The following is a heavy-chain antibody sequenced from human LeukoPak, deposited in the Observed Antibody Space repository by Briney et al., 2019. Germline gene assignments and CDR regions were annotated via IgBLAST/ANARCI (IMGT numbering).Heavy chain of an antibody. J-gene: IGHJ4*02. CDR2: IYYSGST. V-gene: IGHV4-39*07. D-gene: IGHD6-13*01. Sequence: SEPLSLTCSVSVHSHRRSSYFWGRIRQPPGRRREWIGSIYYSGSTYYHPSLKSRVTISVDTSKNQYSLKLSSVTAADTAVYYCASVDSSSQEYWGQGTLVTVSS. CDR3: ASVDSSSQEY. CDR1: VHSHRRSSYF.